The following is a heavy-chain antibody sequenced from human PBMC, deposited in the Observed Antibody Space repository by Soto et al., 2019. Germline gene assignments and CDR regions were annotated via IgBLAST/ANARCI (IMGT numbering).Heavy chain of an antibody. V-gene: IGHV4-31*03. D-gene: IGHD2-15*01. J-gene: IGHJ5*02. CDR1: GGSISSGGYY. CDR3: ARRIVVVVAATPEDWFDP. CDR2: IYYSGST. Sequence: QVQLQESGPGLVKPSQTLSLTCTVSGGSISSGGYYWSWIRQHPGKGLEWIGYIYYSGSTYYKPSLKSRVTISVDTSKNQFSLKLSSVTAADTAVYYCARRIVVVVAATPEDWFDPWGQGTLVTVSS.